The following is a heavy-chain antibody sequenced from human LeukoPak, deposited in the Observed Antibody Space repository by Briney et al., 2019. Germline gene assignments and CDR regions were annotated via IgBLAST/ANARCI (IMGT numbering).Heavy chain of an antibody. J-gene: IGHJ4*02. CDR1: GFSLSNYW. V-gene: IGHV3-21*01. CDR2: ISSSSSYI. D-gene: IGHD3-22*01. CDR3: ARDQAYYDSSYDY. Sequence: KAGGSLRLSCGASGFSLSNYWMSWVRQAPGKGLEWVSSISSSSSYIYYADSVKGRFTISRDNAKNSLYLQMNSLRAEDTAVYYCARDQAYYDSSYDYWGQGTLVTVSS.